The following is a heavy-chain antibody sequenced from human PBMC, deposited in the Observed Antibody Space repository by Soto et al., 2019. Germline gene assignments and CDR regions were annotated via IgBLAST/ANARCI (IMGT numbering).Heavy chain of an antibody. CDR2: ISGTASRT. CDR1: GFTPTTTP. V-gene: IGHV3-23*01. J-gene: IGHJ4*02. D-gene: IGHD3-9*01. Sequence: VGSLRLSCAGSGFTPTTTPLSWVRQAPGKGLEWLTSISGTASRTYYVDSVKGRFFISRDNSKNTVTLQMNNLTVDDTAVYYCATSFRYFDNWGQGTRVTVS. CDR3: ATSFRYFDN.